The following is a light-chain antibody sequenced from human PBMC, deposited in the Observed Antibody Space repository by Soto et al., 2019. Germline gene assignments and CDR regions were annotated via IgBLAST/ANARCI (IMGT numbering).Light chain of an antibody. CDR3: AAWDDSLHGPHVV. CDR2: SNN. Sequence: QSVLTQPPSASGTPGQRVTISCSGSSSNIGSNTVNWYQQLPGTAPKLLIYSNNQRPSGVPDRFSGSKSGTSASLAISGLQSEDEADYYCAAWDDSLHGPHVVFGGGTKLTVL. V-gene: IGLV1-44*01. J-gene: IGLJ2*01. CDR1: SSNIGSNT.